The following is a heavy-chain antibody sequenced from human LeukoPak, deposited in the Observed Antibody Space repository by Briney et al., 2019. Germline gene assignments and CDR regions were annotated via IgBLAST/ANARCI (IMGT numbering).Heavy chain of an antibody. Sequence: SETLSLTCTVSGGSISSGSYYWSWIRQSARKGLEWIGRIYTSGSTNYNPSLKSRVTISVDTSKNQFSLKLSSVTAADTAVYYCARGHMVRGVIAYYFDYWGQGTLVTVSS. CDR2: IYTSGST. J-gene: IGHJ4*02. V-gene: IGHV4-61*02. CDR3: ARGHMVRGVIAYYFDY. CDR1: GGSISSGSYY. D-gene: IGHD3-10*01.